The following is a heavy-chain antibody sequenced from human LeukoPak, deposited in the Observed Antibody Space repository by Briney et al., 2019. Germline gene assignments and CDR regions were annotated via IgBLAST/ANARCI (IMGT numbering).Heavy chain of an antibody. CDR1: GGTFSSYA. Sequence: ASVKLSCKASGGTFSSYAISWVRQAPGQGLEWMGGIIPIFGTANYAQKFQGRVTITADKSTSTAYMELSSLRSEDTAVYYCARGNEVLAGTVNYGMDVWGKGTTVTVSS. J-gene: IGHJ6*04. CDR3: ARGNEVLAGTVNYGMDV. CDR2: IIPIFGTA. D-gene: IGHD6-19*01. V-gene: IGHV1-69*06.